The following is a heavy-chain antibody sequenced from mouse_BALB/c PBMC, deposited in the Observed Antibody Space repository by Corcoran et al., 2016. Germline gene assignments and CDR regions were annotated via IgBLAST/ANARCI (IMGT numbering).Heavy chain of an antibody. J-gene: IGHJ4*01. V-gene: IGHV1-18*01. CDR1: GYTFTEYT. D-gene: IGHD2-14*01. CDR3: ARTYYRYDERNSMDY. CDR2: INPNNGGT. Sequence: EVQLQQSGPELVKPGASVKISCKTSGYTFTEYTMHWVKQSHGKSLEWIGGINPNNGGTSYNQKFKGKATLIVDKSSSTAYMELRSLTSEDSAVYYCARTYYRYDERNSMDYWGQGTSVTVSS.